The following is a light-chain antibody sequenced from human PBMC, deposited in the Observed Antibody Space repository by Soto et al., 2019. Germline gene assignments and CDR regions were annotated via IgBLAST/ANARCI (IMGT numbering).Light chain of an antibody. CDR2: AAS. Sequence: DILIAQVPSSPSYPLGARDTHHWRASQSISNYLNWYQQKPGKAPNLLIYAASTLQSGVPSRFSGGGSGTDFTLTISSLQPEDFATYYCQQSYNIPRTFGQGTRLEIK. CDR3: QQSYNIPRT. CDR1: QSISNY. J-gene: IGKJ5*01. V-gene: IGKV1-39*01.